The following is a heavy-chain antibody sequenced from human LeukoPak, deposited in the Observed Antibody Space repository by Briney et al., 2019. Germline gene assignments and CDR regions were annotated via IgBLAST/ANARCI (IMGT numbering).Heavy chain of an antibody. V-gene: IGHV1-2*02. J-gene: IGHJ4*02. CDR2: INPNTGDT. CDR3: ARSVPYSSPSSN. CDR1: GYSFTGFY. D-gene: IGHD6-13*01. Sequence: ASVRLSCKASGYSFTGFYIQWMRQAPGQGLEWMGWINPNTGDTNSAPKSQGRITLTSDTSIRTAYMEISRLTSDDTAVYFCARSVPYSSPSSNWGQGTLVTVSS.